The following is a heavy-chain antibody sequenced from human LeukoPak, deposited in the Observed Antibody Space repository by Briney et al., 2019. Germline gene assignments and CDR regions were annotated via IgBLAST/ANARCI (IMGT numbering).Heavy chain of an antibody. J-gene: IGHJ4*02. CDR1: GLTVTSNY. V-gene: IGHV3-53*01. D-gene: IGHD6-25*01. CDR3: ARPGYSTGAFDY. Sequence: GGSLRLSCAASGLTVTSNYMSWIRQAQGKGLEWVSVIYSGGDTYYADSVKGRFTISRDNSKNTLYLQMNSLRAEDTAVYYCARPGYSTGAFDYWGQGTLVTVSS. CDR2: IYSGGDT.